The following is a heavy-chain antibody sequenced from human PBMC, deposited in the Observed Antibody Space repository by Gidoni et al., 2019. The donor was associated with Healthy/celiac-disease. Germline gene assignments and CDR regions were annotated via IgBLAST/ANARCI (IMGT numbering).Heavy chain of an antibody. V-gene: IGHV1-2*02. CDR3: EREGGAAAGTNWFDP. CDR1: GYTLPRHY. D-gene: IGHD6-13*01. Sequence: QVQLVQSGAGVKKPGAPVKASRQASGYTLPRHYMHWVRQAPGQGLEWMGWINPNSGGTNYARKFQGRVTVTRDTCISTADMELSRLRADDADVYYCEREGGAAAGTNWFDPWGQGTLVTVSS. CDR2: INPNSGGT. J-gene: IGHJ5*02.